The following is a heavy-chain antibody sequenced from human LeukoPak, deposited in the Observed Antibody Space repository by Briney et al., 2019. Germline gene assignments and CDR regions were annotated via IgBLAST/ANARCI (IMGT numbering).Heavy chain of an antibody. CDR1: GFTFSNYW. CDR3: ARGEYYFDGGY. J-gene: IGHJ4*02. D-gene: IGHD3-22*01. V-gene: IGHV3-74*01. Sequence: GGSLRLSCAASGFTFSNYWMHWIRQVPGKGLVWVSHIKYDGSATNYADSVKGRFTISRDNAKNSLYLQMNSLRGDDTAVYYCARGEYYFDGGYWGQGTLVTVSS. CDR2: IKYDGSAT.